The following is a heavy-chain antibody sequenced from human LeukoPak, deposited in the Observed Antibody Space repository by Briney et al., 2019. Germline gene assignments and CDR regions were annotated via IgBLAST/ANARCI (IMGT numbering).Heavy chain of an antibody. J-gene: IGHJ4*02. Sequence: GGSLRLSCAASGFTFSSYGMHWVRQAPGKGLEWVAVIWYDGSNKYYADSVKGRFTISRDNSKNTLYLQMNSLRVEDTAVYYCAKDGPPHTMVRGVIRYYFDYWGQGTLVTVSS. CDR3: AKDGPPHTMVRGVIRYYFDY. D-gene: IGHD3-10*01. V-gene: IGHV3-33*06. CDR1: GFTFSSYG. CDR2: IWYDGSNK.